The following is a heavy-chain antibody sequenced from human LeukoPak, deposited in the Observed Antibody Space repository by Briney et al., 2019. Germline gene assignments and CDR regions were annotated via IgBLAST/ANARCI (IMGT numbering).Heavy chain of an antibody. CDR3: ARRRTRSFDY. Sequence: GGSLRLSCAASGFTVSTNYMSWVRQAPGKGLEWVSVIYTGGSTYYADSVKGRFTISRDNSKNTLYLQMNSLRADDTAVYYCARRRTRSFDYWGQGTLVTVSS. CDR2: IYTGGST. V-gene: IGHV3-53*01. J-gene: IGHJ4*02. D-gene: IGHD3/OR15-3a*01. CDR1: GFTVSTNY.